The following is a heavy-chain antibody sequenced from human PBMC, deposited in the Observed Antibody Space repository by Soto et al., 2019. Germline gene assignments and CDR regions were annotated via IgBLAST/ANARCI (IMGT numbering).Heavy chain of an antibody. J-gene: IGHJ4*02. CDR3: ARDLRGYSYGNYFDY. Sequence: ASVKVSCKASGYTFTSYGISWVRQAPGQGLEWMGWISAYNGNTNYAQKLQVRVTMTTDTSTSTAYMELRSLRSDDTAVYYCARDLRGYSYGNYFDYWGQGTLVTVSS. CDR1: GYTFTSYG. V-gene: IGHV1-18*01. D-gene: IGHD5-18*01. CDR2: ISAYNGNT.